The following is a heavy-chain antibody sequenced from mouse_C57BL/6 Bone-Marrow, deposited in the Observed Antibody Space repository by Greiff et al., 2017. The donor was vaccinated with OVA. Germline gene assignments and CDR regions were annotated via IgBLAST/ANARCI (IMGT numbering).Heavy chain of an antibody. Sequence: DVKLVESGGGLVKPGGSLKLSCAASGFTFSDYGMHWVRQAPEKGLEWVAYISSGSSTIYYADTVKGRFTISRDNAKNTLFLQMTSLRSEDTAMYYCARTGYYGSSRYYFDYWGQGTTLTVSS. CDR1: GFTFSDYG. V-gene: IGHV5-17*01. CDR3: ARTGYYGSSRYYFDY. CDR2: ISSGSSTI. D-gene: IGHD1-1*01. J-gene: IGHJ2*01.